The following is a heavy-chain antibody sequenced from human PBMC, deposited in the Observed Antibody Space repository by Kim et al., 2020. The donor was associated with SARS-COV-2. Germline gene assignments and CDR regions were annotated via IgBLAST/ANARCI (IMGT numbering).Heavy chain of an antibody. Sequence: GGSLRLSCATSGFTVSSSSMRWVRQAPGKGLEWVSIIYWGGNTYYADSVMGRFITTRENSTNTLFLQMISLRADDTTVLYCSTRSRSNWSLDFWGQGTLV. CDR2: IYWGGNT. CDR3: STRSRSNWSLDF. J-gene: IGHJ4*02. CDR1: GFTVSSSS. D-gene: IGHD6-13*01. V-gene: IGHV3-53*01.